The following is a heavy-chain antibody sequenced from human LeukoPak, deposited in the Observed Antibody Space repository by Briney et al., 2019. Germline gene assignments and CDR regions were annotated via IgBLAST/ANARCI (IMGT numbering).Heavy chain of an antibody. CDR3: ARDHLQLYFDY. Sequence: PGGSLRLSCAASGFTFSSYGMHWVRQAPGKGLEWVAVIWYDGSNKYYADSVKSRFTISRDNSKNTLYLQMNSLRAGDTAVYYCARDHLQLYFDYWGQGTLVTVSS. V-gene: IGHV3-33*01. CDR1: GFTFSSYG. D-gene: IGHD5-18*01. CDR2: IWYDGSNK. J-gene: IGHJ4*02.